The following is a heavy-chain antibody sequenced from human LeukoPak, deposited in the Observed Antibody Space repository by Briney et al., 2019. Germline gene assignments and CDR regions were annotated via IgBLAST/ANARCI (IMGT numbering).Heavy chain of an antibody. CDR3: ARYRGLGGGYYFDY. V-gene: IGHV3-7*04. D-gene: IGHD5-12*01. Sequence: PGGSLRLSCAVSGFTLSNHWMGWVRQAPGKGLEWVANIKEDGSEKYYVDSVKGRFTISRDNAKNSLHLQMNSLRAEDTAVYYCARYRGLGGGYYFDYWGQGTLVTVSS. CDR1: GFTLSNHW. CDR2: IKEDGSEK. J-gene: IGHJ4*02.